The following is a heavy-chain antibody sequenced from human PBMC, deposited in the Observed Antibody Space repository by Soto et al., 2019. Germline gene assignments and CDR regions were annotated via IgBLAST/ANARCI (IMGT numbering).Heavy chain of an antibody. CDR1: GFTFSSYG. J-gene: IGHJ6*02. Sequence: QVQLVESGGGVVQPGRSLRLSCAASGFTFSSYGMHWVRQAPGKGLEWVAVISYDGSNKYYADSVKGRFTIFRDNSKNTLYLQMNSLRAEDTAVYYCAKRGPYSSSCYQQKHYYYYGMDVWGQGTTVTVSS. V-gene: IGHV3-30*18. CDR3: AKRGPYSSSCYQQKHYYYYGMDV. D-gene: IGHD6-13*01. CDR2: ISYDGSNK.